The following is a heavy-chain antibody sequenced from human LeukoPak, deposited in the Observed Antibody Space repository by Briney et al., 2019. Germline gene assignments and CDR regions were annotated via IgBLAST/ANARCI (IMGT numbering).Heavy chain of an antibody. CDR1: GFTFSSYA. CDR2: VSGSGGNT. V-gene: IGHV3-23*01. J-gene: IGHJ5*02. Sequence: GGSPRLSCAASGFTFSSYAMSWVRQAPGEGLEWVSTVSGSGGNTYYADSVKGRFTISRDNTKSTLYLQMNSLRAEDTAVYYCVRESPVAAVGRSWFDPWGQGTLVTVSS. CDR3: VRESPVAAVGRSWFDP. D-gene: IGHD6-13*01.